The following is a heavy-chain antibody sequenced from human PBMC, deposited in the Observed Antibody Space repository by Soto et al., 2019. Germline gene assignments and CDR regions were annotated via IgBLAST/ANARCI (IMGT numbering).Heavy chain of an antibody. Sequence: GGSLRLSCAASGFTFSSCGMHWVRQAPGKGLEWVAVIWYDGSNKYYADSVKGRFTIPRDNSKNTLYLQMNSLRAEDTAVYYCARGVLGGWYKNDAFDIWGQGTMVTVSS. CDR3: ARGVLGGWYKNDAFDI. CDR1: GFTFSSCG. J-gene: IGHJ3*02. D-gene: IGHD6-19*01. CDR2: IWYDGSNK. V-gene: IGHV3-33*01.